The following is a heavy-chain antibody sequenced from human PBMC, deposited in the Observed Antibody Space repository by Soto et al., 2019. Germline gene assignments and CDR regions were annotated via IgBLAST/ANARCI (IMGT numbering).Heavy chain of an antibody. CDR2: IKQDGSEK. D-gene: IGHD3-9*01. CDR1: GFTFSSYW. V-gene: IGHV3-7*01. Sequence: GGSLRLSCAASGFTFSSYWMSWVRQAPGKGLEWVANIKQDGSEKYYVDSVKGRFTISRDNAKNSLYLQMNSLRAEDTAVYYCESCFDWIFIDYYYYGLDVWGQGTTVTVSS. CDR3: ESCFDWIFIDYYYYGLDV. J-gene: IGHJ6*02.